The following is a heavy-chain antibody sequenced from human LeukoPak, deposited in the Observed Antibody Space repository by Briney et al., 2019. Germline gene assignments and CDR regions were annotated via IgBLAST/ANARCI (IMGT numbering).Heavy chain of an antibody. CDR3: ARDSGIAAAQYYYGMDV. J-gene: IGHJ6*02. Sequence: GGSLRLSCAVSGFTFSNYDMHWVRQAPGKGLEWVAVIWYDGSNKYYADSVKGRFTISRDNSKNTLYLQMNTLRAEDTAVYYCARDSGIAAAQYYYGMDVWGQGTTVTVSS. V-gene: IGHV3-33*01. CDR2: IWYDGSNK. CDR1: GFTFSNYD. D-gene: IGHD6-13*01.